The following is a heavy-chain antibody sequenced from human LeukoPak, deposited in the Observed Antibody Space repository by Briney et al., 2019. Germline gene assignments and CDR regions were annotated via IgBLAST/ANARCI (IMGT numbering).Heavy chain of an antibody. D-gene: IGHD7-27*01. CDR3: ARQTAMGRTGDY. Sequence: PGEALQISCKASGYSFTSYWNSWVRHMPGKGLEWRGIIDPSDAETRYTPSSQGQVTISADNTLSTAYLLWNSLKASDTAMYYCARQTAMGRTGDYWGQGTLVTVSS. CDR1: GYSFTSYW. V-gene: IGHV5-51*01. J-gene: IGHJ4*02. CDR2: IDPSDAET.